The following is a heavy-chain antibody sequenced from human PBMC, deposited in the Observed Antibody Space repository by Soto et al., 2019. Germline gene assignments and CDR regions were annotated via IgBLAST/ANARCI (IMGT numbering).Heavy chain of an antibody. D-gene: IGHD4-17*01. CDR2: IDLNNGDT. J-gene: IGHJ5*02. CDR3: ARQHGDSYRWFQP. Sequence: ASVKVSCKASGFTFTAYHMHWARQAAGQGLEWMGWIDLNNGDTHYEQRFQGWVTMTRDTSISTAYMELGNLKSDDTAVYYCARQHGDSYRWFQPLGQGTLVSVSS. CDR1: GFTFTAYH. V-gene: IGHV1-2*04.